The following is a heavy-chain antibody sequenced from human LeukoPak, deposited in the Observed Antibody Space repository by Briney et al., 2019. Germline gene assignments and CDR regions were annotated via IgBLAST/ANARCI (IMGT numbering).Heavy chain of an antibody. J-gene: IGHJ4*02. CDR1: GYTFTSYG. Sequence: ASVKVSCKASGYTFTSYGISWVRQAPGQGLEWMGWISAYNGNTNYAQKLQGRVTMTTDTSTRTAYMELRSLRSDDTAVYYCARATGLLWFGELLDPVDYWGQGTLVTVSS. V-gene: IGHV1-18*01. CDR2: ISAYNGNT. CDR3: ARATGLLWFGELLDPVDY. D-gene: IGHD3-10*01.